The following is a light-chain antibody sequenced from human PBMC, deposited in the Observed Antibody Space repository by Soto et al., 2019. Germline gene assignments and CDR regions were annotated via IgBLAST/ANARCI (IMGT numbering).Light chain of an antibody. Sequence: QSALTQPASVSGSPGQWITICCTGTSSDVGSFNFVSWYQHHPGKAPKLVIYEVSNRPSGVSSRFSGSKSGNTASLTISGLQAEDEADYYCNSYTSSSTRVFGTGTKLTVL. CDR2: EVS. J-gene: IGLJ1*01. CDR3: NSYTSSSTRV. V-gene: IGLV2-14*01. CDR1: SSDVGSFNF.